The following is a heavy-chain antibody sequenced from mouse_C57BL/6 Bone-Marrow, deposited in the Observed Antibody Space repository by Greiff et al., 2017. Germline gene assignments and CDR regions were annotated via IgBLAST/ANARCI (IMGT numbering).Heavy chain of an antibody. CDR3: ARDGITTVVVLEYMDD. D-gene: IGHD1-1*01. V-gene: IGHV1-82*01. CDR2: IYPGDGDT. CDR1: GYAFSSSW. J-gene: IGHJ2*01. Sequence: QVQLQQSGPELVKPGASVKISCKASGYAFSSSWMHWVKQRPGKGLEWIGRIYPGDGDTNYNGKFKGKATLTAAKSSSTAYMQLSSLTSEDSAVYFCARDGITTVVVLEYMDDWGQGTTRTVSS.